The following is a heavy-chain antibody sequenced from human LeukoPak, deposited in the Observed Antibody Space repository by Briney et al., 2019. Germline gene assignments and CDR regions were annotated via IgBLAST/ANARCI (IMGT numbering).Heavy chain of an antibody. V-gene: IGHV3-74*01. Sequence: PGGSLRLSCAASGFTFSNSWMHWVRQAPGKGLVWVSRINGDGTSTSYADSVKGRFTISRDNAKNTLYLQMNSLRAEDTAVYYCARDPQPKDYDFWSGYYDWGQGTLVTVSS. J-gene: IGHJ4*02. D-gene: IGHD3-3*01. CDR2: INGDGTST. CDR1: GFTFSNSW. CDR3: ARDPQPKDYDFWSGYYD.